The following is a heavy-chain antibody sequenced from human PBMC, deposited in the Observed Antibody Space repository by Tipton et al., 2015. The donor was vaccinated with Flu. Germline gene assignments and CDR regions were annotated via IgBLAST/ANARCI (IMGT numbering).Heavy chain of an antibody. CDR3: AKDLFISDYGDY. D-gene: IGHD4-17*01. J-gene: IGHJ4*02. CDR2: ISGSGGST. V-gene: IGHV3-23*01. CDR1: GFTFSSYA. Sequence: SLRLSCAASGFTFSSYAMSWVRQAPGKGLEWVSAISGSGGSTYYADSVKGRFTISRDNSKNTLYLQMNSLRAEDTAVYYCAKDLFISDYGDYWGQGTLVTVSS.